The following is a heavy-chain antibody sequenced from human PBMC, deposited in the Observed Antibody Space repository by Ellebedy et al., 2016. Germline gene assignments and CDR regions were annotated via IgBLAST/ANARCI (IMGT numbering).Heavy chain of an antibody. J-gene: IGHJ4*02. V-gene: IGHV3-23*01. CDR2: MRGDGAKT. CDR3: RQGHYANY. Sequence: GGSLRLSXTASGFNFNTFFMSWVRQAPGKGLEWVSTMRGDGAKTHLADSVKGRFTMSRDIPKNTVYLQMNRLRAEDTAVYYCRQGHYANYWGQGTLVTVSS. CDR1: GFNFNTFF. D-gene: IGHD4-17*01.